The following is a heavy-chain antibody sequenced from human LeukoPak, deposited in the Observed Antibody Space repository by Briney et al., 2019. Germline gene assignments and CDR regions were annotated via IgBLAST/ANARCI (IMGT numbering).Heavy chain of an antibody. Sequence: SETLSLTCTVSGGSISSSSYYWGWIRQPPGKGLEWIGSIYYSGSTYYNPSLKSRVTISVDTSKNQFSLKLSSATAADTAVYYCARDRRVGATRVSAFDIWGQGTMVTVSS. CDR3: ARDRRVGATRVSAFDI. CDR1: GGSISSSSYY. D-gene: IGHD1-26*01. CDR2: IYYSGST. V-gene: IGHV4-39*07. J-gene: IGHJ3*02.